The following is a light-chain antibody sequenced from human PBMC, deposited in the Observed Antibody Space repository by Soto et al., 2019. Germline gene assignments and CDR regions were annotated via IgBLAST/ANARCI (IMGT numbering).Light chain of an antibody. J-gene: IGKJ2*01. V-gene: IGKV1-33*01. CDR2: DAS. CDR3: QHYDNYPMYT. Sequence: DIPMTQSPSSLSASVGDRVTITCQASQDINNFLNWYQQKPGKAPKLLIYDASNLETGVPSRFSRSGSRTDYSYAISSLETEDIATNYCQHYDNYPMYTFGQGTKLEIK. CDR1: QDINNF.